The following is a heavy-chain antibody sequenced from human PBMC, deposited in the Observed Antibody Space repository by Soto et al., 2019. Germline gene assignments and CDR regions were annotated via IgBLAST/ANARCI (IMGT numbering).Heavy chain of an antibody. Sequence: ETLSLTCTVSGASISSSYWSWIRQPPGKGLEWIGYIFHSGTTNYNPSLKSRVTISVDTSKNQFSLNLSSLTTADTAVYFCARGGNRHSSTSSGVGGFDYWGQGTLVTVSS. CDR3: ARGGNRHSSTSSGVGGFDY. CDR1: GASISSSY. V-gene: IGHV4-59*01. J-gene: IGHJ4*02. D-gene: IGHD6-6*01. CDR2: IFHSGTT.